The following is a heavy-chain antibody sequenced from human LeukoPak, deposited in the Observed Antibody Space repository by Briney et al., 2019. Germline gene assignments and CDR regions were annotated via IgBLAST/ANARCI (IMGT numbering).Heavy chain of an antibody. CDR1: GYTFTSYG. D-gene: IGHD3-22*01. Sequence: ASVKVSCKASGYTFTSYGISWVRQAPGQGLEWMGWISAYNGNTNYAQKLQGRVTMTTDTSTSTAYMELRSLRSDDTAVYYCARESGYYYDSSGYYYLDYWGQGTLVTVSS. CDR3: ARESGYYYDSSGYYYLDY. CDR2: ISAYNGNT. J-gene: IGHJ4*02. V-gene: IGHV1-18*01.